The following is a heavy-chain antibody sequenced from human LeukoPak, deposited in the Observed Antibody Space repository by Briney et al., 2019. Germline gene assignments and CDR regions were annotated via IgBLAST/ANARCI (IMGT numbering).Heavy chain of an antibody. CDR3: ARLINWYFDL. V-gene: IGHV4-39*01. CDR2: IYYSGST. CDR1: GGSISSSSYY. J-gene: IGHJ2*01. Sequence: SETLSLTCTVSGGSISSSSYYWGWIRQPPGKGLEWIGNIYYSGSTYYNPSLKSRVTISVDTSKNQFSLKLSSETAADTAVYYCARLINWYFDLRGRATLVTVSS.